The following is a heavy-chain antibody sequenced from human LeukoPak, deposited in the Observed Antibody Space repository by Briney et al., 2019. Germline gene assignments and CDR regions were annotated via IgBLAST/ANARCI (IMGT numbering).Heavy chain of an antibody. CDR2: ISGSGGST. Sequence: GGSLRLSCGASGFTFSSYAMSWVRQAPGKGLEWVSAISGSGGSTYYADSVKGRFTISRDNSKNTLYLQMNSLRAEDTAVYYCAKSEAYSSSWYFDYWGQGTLVTVSS. CDR1: GFTFSSYA. D-gene: IGHD6-13*01. V-gene: IGHV3-23*01. CDR3: AKSEAYSSSWYFDY. J-gene: IGHJ4*02.